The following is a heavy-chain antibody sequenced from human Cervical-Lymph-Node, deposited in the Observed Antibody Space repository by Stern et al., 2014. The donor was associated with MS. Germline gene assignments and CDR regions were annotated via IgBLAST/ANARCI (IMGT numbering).Heavy chain of an antibody. CDR1: GGTFDNHA. CDR2: IIPVVVSV. CDR3: ARDPPEATRGVDTGDF. Sequence: VQLVESGAELKQPGSSVKVSCKVSGGTFDNHAISWVRQAPGQRLELMGGIIPVVVSVNYDRRFWGRITITEDKSTTTAYMDLSSLRSEDTSIYYCARDPPEATRGVDTGDFWGQGSLVTVSS. J-gene: IGHJ4*02. V-gene: IGHV1-69*06. D-gene: IGHD3-3*01.